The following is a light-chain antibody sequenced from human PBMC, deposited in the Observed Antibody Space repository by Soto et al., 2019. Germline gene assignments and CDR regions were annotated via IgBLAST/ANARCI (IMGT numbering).Light chain of an antibody. CDR2: DVT. Sequence: QSVLTQPPSASGSPGQSVTISCTGTSSDVGGYNYVFWYQQHPGTAPKVMIYDVTKRPSGVPDRFSGSKSGNTASLTVSGLQAEDEAYYYCSSYAGNNNVVFGGGTKLTVL. J-gene: IGLJ3*02. V-gene: IGLV2-8*01. CDR3: SSYAGNNNVV. CDR1: SSDVGGYNY.